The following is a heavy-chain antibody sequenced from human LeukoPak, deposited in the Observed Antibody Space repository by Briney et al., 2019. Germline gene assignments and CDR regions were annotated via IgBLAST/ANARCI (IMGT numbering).Heavy chain of an antibody. CDR1: GYSISSGYY. V-gene: IGHV4-38-2*02. D-gene: IGHD2-2*01. CDR2: IYHSGST. CDR3: ARVSVSSCFDY. J-gene: IGHJ4*02. Sequence: PSETLSLTCTVSGYSISSGYYWGWIRQPPGKGLEWIGSIYHSGSTYYNPSLKSRVTISVDTSKNQFSLKLSSVTAADMAVYYCARVSVSSCFDYWGQGTLVTVSS.